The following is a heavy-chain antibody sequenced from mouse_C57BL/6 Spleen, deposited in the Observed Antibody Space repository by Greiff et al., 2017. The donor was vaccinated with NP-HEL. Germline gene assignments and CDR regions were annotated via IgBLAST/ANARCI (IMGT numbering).Heavy chain of an antibody. D-gene: IGHD1-1*01. J-gene: IGHJ2*01. CDR3: ARGTNYYGSSYGY. CDR2: INPNNGGT. CDR1: GYTFTDYY. V-gene: IGHV1-26*01. Sequence: EVQLQQSGPELVKPGASVKISCKASGYTFTDYYMNWVKQSHGKSLEWIGDINPNNGGTSYNQKFKGKATLTVDKSSSTAYMELRSLTSEDSAVYYCARGTNYYGSSYGYWGQGTTLTVSS.